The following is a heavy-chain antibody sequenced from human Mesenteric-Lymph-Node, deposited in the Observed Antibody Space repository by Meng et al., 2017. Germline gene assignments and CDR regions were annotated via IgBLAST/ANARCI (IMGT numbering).Heavy chain of an antibody. J-gene: IGHJ4*02. CDR3: ARVSSGWDYFDY. V-gene: IGHV4-31*03. CDR1: GGSVSSGGYY. CDR2: IYYSGST. Sequence: LQESGPGLVNPPPPLSLTCTVSGGSVSSGGYYWTWIRQHPGKGLEWFGHIYYSGSTFYNPSLKRRVIISIDTSKNQFSLNLRSVTAADTAVYYCARVSSGWDYFDYWGQGTLVTVSS. D-gene: IGHD6-19*01.